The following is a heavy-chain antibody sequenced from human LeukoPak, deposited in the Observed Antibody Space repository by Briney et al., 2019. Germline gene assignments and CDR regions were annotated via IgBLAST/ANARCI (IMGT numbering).Heavy chain of an antibody. CDR1: GFTFSSHS. V-gene: IGHV3-33*08. D-gene: IGHD1-1*01. CDR3: ARSILNWDDWYFDL. Sequence: QTGGSLRLSCAAYGFTFSSHSMNCVRQASGKGLEWVAIIWYDGSNKYYADSVKGRFTISRDNSKNTLSLQMNRLRAEDTAVYYCARSILNWDDWYFDLWGRGTLVTVSS. CDR2: IWYDGSNK. J-gene: IGHJ2*01.